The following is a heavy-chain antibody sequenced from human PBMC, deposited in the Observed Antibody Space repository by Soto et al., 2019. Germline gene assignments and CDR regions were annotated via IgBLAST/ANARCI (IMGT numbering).Heavy chain of an antibody. CDR2: IYSGGTT. Sequence: GGSLRLSCAASGFTVSSNYMSWVRQAPGKGLEWVSVIYSGGTTYFADSVEGRFTISRDNSKNTLFLQMNSLRAEDTAVYYCARDEEYCTSTSCYDRLRPHWGQGTLVTVS. V-gene: IGHV3-66*01. CDR3: ARDEEYCTSTSCYDRLRPH. D-gene: IGHD2-2*01. J-gene: IGHJ4*02. CDR1: GFTVSSNY.